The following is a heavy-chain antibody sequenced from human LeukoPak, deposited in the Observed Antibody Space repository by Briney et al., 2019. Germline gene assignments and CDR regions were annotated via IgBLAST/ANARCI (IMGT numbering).Heavy chain of an antibody. D-gene: IGHD3-10*01. CDR3: ARVVWFGELREYYYYMDV. V-gene: IGHV1-69*05. Sequence: EASVKVSCMASGGTFSSYAISWVRQAPGQGLEWMGGIIPIFGTANYAQKFQGRVTITTDESTSTAYMELSSLRSEDTAAYYCARVVWFGELREYYYYMDVWGKGTTVTVSS. CDR1: GGTFSSYA. J-gene: IGHJ6*03. CDR2: IIPIFGTA.